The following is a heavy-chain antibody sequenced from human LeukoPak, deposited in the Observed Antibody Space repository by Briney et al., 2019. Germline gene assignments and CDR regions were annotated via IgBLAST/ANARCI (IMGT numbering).Heavy chain of an antibody. CDR3: ARAGDCSGGSCYSGYYYHGMDV. CDR2: INHSGST. V-gene: IGHV4-34*01. J-gene: IGHJ6*02. CDR1: GGSFSGYY. D-gene: IGHD2-15*01. Sequence: SETLSLTCAVYGGSFSGYYWSWIRQPPGKGLEWIGEINHSGSTNYNPSLKSRVTISVDTSKNQFSLKLSSVTAADTAVYYCARAGDCSGGSCYSGYYYHGMDVWGQGTTVTVSS.